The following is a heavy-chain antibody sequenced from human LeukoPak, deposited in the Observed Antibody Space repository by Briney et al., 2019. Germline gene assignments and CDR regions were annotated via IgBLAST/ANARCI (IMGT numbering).Heavy chain of an antibody. CDR1: GFTFSDYY. D-gene: IGHD3-3*01. J-gene: IGHJ3*02. Sequence: GGSLRLSCAASGFTFSDYYMSWIRQAPGKGLEWVSYISSSGSTIYYADSVKGRFTISRDNAKNSLYLQVNSLRAEDTAVYYCATHYDFWSGYPDAFDIWGQGTMVTVSS. CDR2: ISSSGSTI. V-gene: IGHV3-11*01. CDR3: ATHYDFWSGYPDAFDI.